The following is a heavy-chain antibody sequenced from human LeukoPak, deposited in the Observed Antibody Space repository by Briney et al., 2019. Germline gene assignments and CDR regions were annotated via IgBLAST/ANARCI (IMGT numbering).Heavy chain of an antibody. J-gene: IGHJ3*02. Sequence: GGSLRLSCAASGFTFSSYGMSWVRQAPGKGLEWVSAISGSGGSTYYADSVKGRFTISRDNSKNTLYLQMNSLRAEDTAVYYCAKVGIRRYFDWLFRDDAFDIWGQGTMVTVSS. CDR2: ISGSGGST. D-gene: IGHD3-9*01. CDR3: AKVGIRRYFDWLFRDDAFDI. CDR1: GFTFSSYG. V-gene: IGHV3-23*01.